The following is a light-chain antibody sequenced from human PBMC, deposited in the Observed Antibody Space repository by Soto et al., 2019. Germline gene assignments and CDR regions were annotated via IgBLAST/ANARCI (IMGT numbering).Light chain of an antibody. J-gene: IGKJ5*01. V-gene: IGKV3D-20*02. CDR2: GAS. Sequence: EHVLTQSPVTLSLSPGERATLSCRASQSLSGNYLAWYQQKPGQAPRVLIYGASSRATGIPARFSGSGSGTDFTLTISSREPADFARYYCQQRSNRPPTFGQGTRLEI. CDR1: QSLSGNY. CDR3: QQRSNRPPT.